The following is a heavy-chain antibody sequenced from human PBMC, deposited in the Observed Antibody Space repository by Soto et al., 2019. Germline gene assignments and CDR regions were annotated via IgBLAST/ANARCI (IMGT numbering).Heavy chain of an antibody. Sequence: EVQLLESGGGLVQPGGSLRLSCEASGFTFSNYAMSWVRQAPGKGLEWVSTISGSGDRTYYADSVRGRLTISRDNFRSTLNLQMNSLRAEDTAAYYCAKHRAYYYGSGSYYDAFALWGQGTMVTVSS. CDR1: GFTFSNYA. D-gene: IGHD3-10*01. CDR3: AKHRAYYYGSGSYYDAFAL. CDR2: ISGSGDRT. V-gene: IGHV3-23*01. J-gene: IGHJ3*01.